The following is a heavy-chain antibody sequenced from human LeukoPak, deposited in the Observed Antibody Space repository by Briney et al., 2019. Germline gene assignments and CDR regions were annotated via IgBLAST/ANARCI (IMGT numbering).Heavy chain of an antibody. CDR1: GFTFSSYS. J-gene: IGHJ3*02. CDR2: ISSSSSTI. CDR3: ASNLDELEGGALDI. D-gene: IGHD1-1*01. V-gene: IGHV3-48*01. Sequence: PGGSLRLSCAASGFTFSSYSMNWVRQAPGKGLEWVSYISSSSSTIYYADSVKGRFTISRDNAKNSLYLQMNSLRAEDTAVYYCASNLDELEGGALDIWGQGTMVTVSS.